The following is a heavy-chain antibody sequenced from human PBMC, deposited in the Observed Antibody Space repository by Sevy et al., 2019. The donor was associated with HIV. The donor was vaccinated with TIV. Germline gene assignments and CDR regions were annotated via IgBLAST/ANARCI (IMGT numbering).Heavy chain of an antibody. D-gene: IGHD3-22*01. V-gene: IGHV1-24*01. CDR1: GYTLNELS. Sequence: ASVKVSCKVSGYTLNELSMHWVRQAPGKGLEWMGRFDPEDGETIYAQKFQGRVTMTEDTSTDTAYMELCSLRSEDTAVYYCATAREYYYESSGYFDYWGQGTLVTVSS. CDR3: ATAREYYYESSGYFDY. CDR2: FDPEDGET. J-gene: IGHJ4*02.